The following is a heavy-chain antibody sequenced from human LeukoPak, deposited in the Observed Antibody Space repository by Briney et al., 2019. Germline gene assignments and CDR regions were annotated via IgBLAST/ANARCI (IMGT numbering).Heavy chain of an antibody. J-gene: IGHJ3*02. CDR2: IYHSGST. CDR1: GYSISSGFY. D-gene: IGHD1-26*01. CDR3: AREGARWEPSFSAFDI. V-gene: IGHV4-38-2*02. Sequence: PSETLSLTCTVSGYSISSGFYWGWIRQPPGKGLEWIGSIYHSGSTHYNSSLKSRVTISVDTSKNQFSLKLSSVTAADTAVYYCAREGARWEPSFSAFDIWGQGTMVTVSS.